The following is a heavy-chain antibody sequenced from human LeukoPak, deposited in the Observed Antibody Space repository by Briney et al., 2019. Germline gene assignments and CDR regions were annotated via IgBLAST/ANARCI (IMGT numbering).Heavy chain of an antibody. Sequence: GGSLRLSCAASGFTFSNAWMNWVRQAPGKGLEWVSGISGSGGSTYYADSVKGRFTISRDISKNTLYVQMNSLRAEDAAVYYCAKDKGWGYSSYDYYGMDVWGQGTTVTVSS. CDR2: ISGSGGST. CDR3: AKDKGWGYSSYDYYGMDV. D-gene: IGHD1-26*01. CDR1: GFTFSNAW. V-gene: IGHV3-23*01. J-gene: IGHJ6*02.